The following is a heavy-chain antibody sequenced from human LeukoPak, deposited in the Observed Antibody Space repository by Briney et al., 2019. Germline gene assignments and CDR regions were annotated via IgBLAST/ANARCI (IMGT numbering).Heavy chain of an antibody. CDR1: GYTLNELS. Sequence: GASVKVSCKVSGYTLNELSIHWVRQAAGKGLEWMGGFDPEYGETVYAQKSQGRVTMAEDTSTDTAYMELSSLRSEDTAVYYCAPLDFWVPSTWGQGTLVTVSS. CDR3: APLDFWVPST. CDR2: FDPEYGET. V-gene: IGHV1-24*01. D-gene: IGHD3-3*01. J-gene: IGHJ5*02.